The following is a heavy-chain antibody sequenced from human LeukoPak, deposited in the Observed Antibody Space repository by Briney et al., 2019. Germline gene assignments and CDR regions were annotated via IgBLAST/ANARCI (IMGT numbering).Heavy chain of an antibody. D-gene: IGHD6-19*01. CDR2: ISGTGGFTTST. J-gene: IGHJ3*02. V-gene: IGHV3-23*01. CDR1: GFTFSNYA. CDR3: AREDVDIAVAASGPFDI. Sequence: GGSLRLSCAASGFTFSNYAMTWVRQAPGKGLEWVSTISGTGGFTTSTYYADSVKGRFTISRDNARNTLYLQMNSLRAEDTAVYYCAREDVDIAVAASGPFDIWGQGTMVTVSS.